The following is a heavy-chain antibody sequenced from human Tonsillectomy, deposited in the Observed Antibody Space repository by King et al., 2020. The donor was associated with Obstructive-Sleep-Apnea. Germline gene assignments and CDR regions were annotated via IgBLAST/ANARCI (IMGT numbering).Heavy chain of an antibody. J-gene: IGHJ4*02. D-gene: IGHD6-19*01. CDR1: GYTFTSYA. CDR3: ARDRIAVAGTRLTPTRYIAY. Sequence: QLVQSGSELKKPGASVKFSCKASGYTFTSYAMNWVREAPGQGLEWMGWINTNTGNPTYAQGFTGRFVFSLDTPVSTAYLQISSLKAEDTAVYYCARDRIAVAGTRLTPTRYIAYWGQGTLVTVSS. CDR2: INTNTGNP. V-gene: IGHV7-4-1*02.